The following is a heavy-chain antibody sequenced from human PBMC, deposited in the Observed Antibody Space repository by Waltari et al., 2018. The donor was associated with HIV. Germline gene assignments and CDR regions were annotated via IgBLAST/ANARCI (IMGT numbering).Heavy chain of an antibody. CDR3: ATDDFLTY. CDR1: GFNVGANY. Sequence: EVHLVESGGGLVQPGGSLRLSCAVSGFNVGANYRSWVRQAPGKGREGVSLMYTKGTTYYAGSVKGRVTISRDNSKNTVYLQMNDLRAEDTAVYYCATDDFLTYGGQGALVTVSS. V-gene: IGHV3-66*01. D-gene: IGHD7-27*01. CDR2: MYTKGTT. J-gene: IGHJ4*02.